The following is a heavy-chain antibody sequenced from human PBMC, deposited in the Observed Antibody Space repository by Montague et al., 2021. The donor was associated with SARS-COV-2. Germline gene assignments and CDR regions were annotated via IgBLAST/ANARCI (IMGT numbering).Heavy chain of an antibody. CDR1: GGSISRYS. J-gene: IGHJ3*02. CDR2: IYNSGST. D-gene: IGHD6-13*01. V-gene: IGHV4-59*01. Sequence: SETLSLTCPVSGGSISRYSWTWIRQPPGKGLEWIGYIYNSGSTNYNPSLTSRVTISVDTSKNQFSLKLSSVAAADTAVYYCARVGRGSSWYEVAFDIWGQGTMVTVSS. CDR3: ARVGRGSSWYEVAFDI.